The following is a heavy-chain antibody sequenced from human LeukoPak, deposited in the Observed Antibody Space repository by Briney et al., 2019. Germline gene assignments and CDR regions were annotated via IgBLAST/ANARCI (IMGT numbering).Heavy chain of an antibody. CDR3: ARLGVVATIID. Sequence: SETLSLTCAVYGGSFSGYYWSWIRQPPGKGLEWIGEINHSGSTNYNPSLKSRVTISVDTSKNQFSLKLSSVTAADTAVYYCARLGVVATIIDWGQGTLVTVSS. V-gene: IGHV4-34*01. J-gene: IGHJ4*02. D-gene: IGHD5-12*01. CDR1: GGSFSGYY. CDR2: INHSGST.